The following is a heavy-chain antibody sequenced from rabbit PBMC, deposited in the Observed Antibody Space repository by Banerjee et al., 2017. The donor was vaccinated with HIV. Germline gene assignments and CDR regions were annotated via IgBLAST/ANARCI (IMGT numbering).Heavy chain of an antibody. Sequence: QEQLEESGGGLVKPEGSLTLTCKASGFDFSSGYYMCWVRQAPGKGLEWIGCIYTGSGTTYYASWAKGRFTVSKTSSTTVTLQMTSLTVADTATYFCARAGEGGDGYLTLWGPGTLVTVS. J-gene: IGHJ4*01. CDR1: GFDFSSGYY. CDR3: ARAGEGGDGYLTL. V-gene: IGHV1S45*01. CDR2: IYTGSGTT. D-gene: IGHD5-1*01.